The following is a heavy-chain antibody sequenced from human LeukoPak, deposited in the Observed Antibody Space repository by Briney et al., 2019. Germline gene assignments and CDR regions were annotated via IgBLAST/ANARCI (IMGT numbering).Heavy chain of an antibody. CDR1: GFTFSSYA. CDR2: ISGSGGST. J-gene: IGHJ1*01. Sequence: GGSLRLSCAASGFTFSSYAMGWVRQAPGKGLEWVSAISGSGGSTYYADSVKGRFTISRDNSKNTLYLQMNSLRAEDTAVYYCAKDHRPEYFQHWGQGTLVTVSS. CDR3: AKDHRPEYFQH. V-gene: IGHV3-23*01.